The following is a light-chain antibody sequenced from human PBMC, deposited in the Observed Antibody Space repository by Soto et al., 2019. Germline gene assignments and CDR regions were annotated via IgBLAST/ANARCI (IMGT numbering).Light chain of an antibody. Sequence: QSVLIQPPSASGTPGQRVTISCSGRNSNIGSNTVNWYHQVPGTAPKLLIYTNNLRPSGVPDRFSASVSGTSASLAISHLQSEDEGDFYCAAWDGALNGVVFGGGTKLTVL. J-gene: IGLJ3*02. V-gene: IGLV1-44*01. CDR3: AAWDGALNGVV. CDR2: TNN. CDR1: NSNIGSNT.